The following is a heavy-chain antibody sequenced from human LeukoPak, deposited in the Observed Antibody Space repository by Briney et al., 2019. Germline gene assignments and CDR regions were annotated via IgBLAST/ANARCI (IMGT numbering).Heavy chain of an antibody. J-gene: IGHJ4*02. V-gene: IGHV4-34*01. CDR3: ATIRCGPNDAQCYNY. Sequence: SETLSLTCAVQGVPISGYSWSWIRQPPGKGLEWIADINHSGGTNYNPSLKSRATISLDTSENQLSLRVTSVSAADTAVYYCATIRCGPNDAQCYNYWGQGTLVTVSS. CDR2: INHSGGT. CDR1: GVPISGYS. D-gene: IGHD2-8*01.